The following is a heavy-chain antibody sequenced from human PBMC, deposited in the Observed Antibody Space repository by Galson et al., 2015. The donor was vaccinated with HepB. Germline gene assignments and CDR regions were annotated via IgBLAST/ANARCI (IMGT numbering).Heavy chain of an antibody. J-gene: IGHJ4*02. D-gene: IGHD1-26*01. CDR2: ISYDGSNK. V-gene: IGHV3-30*18. CDR1: GFTFSSYG. CDR3: AKYSGSYLFDY. Sequence: SLRLSCAASGFTFSSYGMHWVRQAPGKGLEWVAVISYDGSNKYYADSVKGRFTISRDNSKNTLYLQMNSLRAEDTAVYYCAKYSGSYLFDYWGQGTLVTVSS.